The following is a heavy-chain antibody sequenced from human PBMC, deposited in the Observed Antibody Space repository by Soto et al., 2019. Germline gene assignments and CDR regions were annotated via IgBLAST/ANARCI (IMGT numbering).Heavy chain of an antibody. Sequence: QVQLVESGGGVVQPGTSLRLSCSASGFTFTNFGMHWVRQAPGKGLEWVSIISYDGRRQHYIDSVKGRFTISRDNSEXXXXXXXXXXXXXXXXVXXXXXXXXPXRDTYHYGADYWGQGTLVTVSS. CDR2: ISYDGRRQ. CDR3: XXXXXPXRDTYHYGADY. D-gene: IGHD5-12*01. CDR1: GFTFTNFG. V-gene: IGHV3-30*03. J-gene: IGHJ4*02.